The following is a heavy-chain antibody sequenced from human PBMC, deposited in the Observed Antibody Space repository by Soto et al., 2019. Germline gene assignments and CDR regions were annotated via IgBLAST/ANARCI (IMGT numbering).Heavy chain of an antibody. CDR2: IYHSGST. J-gene: IGHJ4*02. CDR3: ARVPREWLLRNIFDY. Sequence: SETLSLTCAVSGGSISSSNWWSWVRQPPGKGLEWIGEIYHSGSTNCNPSLKSRVTISVDKSKNQSSLKLSSVTAADTAVYYCARVPREWLLRNIFDYWGQGTLVTVSS. D-gene: IGHD3-22*01. V-gene: IGHV4-4*02. CDR1: GGSISSSNW.